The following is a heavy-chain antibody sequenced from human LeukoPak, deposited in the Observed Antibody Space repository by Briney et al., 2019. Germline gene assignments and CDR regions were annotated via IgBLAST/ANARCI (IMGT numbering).Heavy chain of an antibody. J-gene: IGHJ4*02. CDR1: GVSISGTNYY. D-gene: IGHD5-24*01. Sequence: SETLSLTCDVSGVSISGTNYYWGWIRQPPGMGLEWIGSIHYRLPTFYNPLLKSRVTISVDTSKNQISLRLRSVTAADTAVYYCARHEEEDGYNAKTPDYWGQGTLVTVSS. CDR2: IHYRLPT. V-gene: IGHV4-39*01. CDR3: ARHEEEDGYNAKTPDY.